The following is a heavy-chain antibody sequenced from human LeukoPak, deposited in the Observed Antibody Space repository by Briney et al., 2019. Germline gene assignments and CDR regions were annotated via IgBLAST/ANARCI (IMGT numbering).Heavy chain of an antibody. CDR2: IYSGGST. CDR3: ARDPTVTKQDAFDI. Sequence: SGGSLRPSCAASGFTVSSNYMSWVRQAPGKGLEWVSVIYSGGSTYYADSVKGRFTISRDNSKNTLYLQMNSLRAEDTAVYYCARDPTVTKQDAFDIWGQGTMVTVSS. D-gene: IGHD4-17*01. CDR1: GFTVSSNY. J-gene: IGHJ3*02. V-gene: IGHV3-66*01.